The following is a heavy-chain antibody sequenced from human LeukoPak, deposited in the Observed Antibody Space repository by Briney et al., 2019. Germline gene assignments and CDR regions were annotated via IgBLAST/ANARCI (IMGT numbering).Heavy chain of an antibody. Sequence: SETLSLTCTVSGGSISSYYWSWIRQPPGKGLEWIGYTYYSGSTNYNPSLKSRVTISVDTSKNQFSLKLSSVTAADTAVYYCARGKQQLPYWGQGTLVTVSS. J-gene: IGHJ4*02. CDR1: GGSISSYY. CDR3: ARGKQQLPY. D-gene: IGHD6-13*01. CDR2: TYYSGST. V-gene: IGHV4-59*01.